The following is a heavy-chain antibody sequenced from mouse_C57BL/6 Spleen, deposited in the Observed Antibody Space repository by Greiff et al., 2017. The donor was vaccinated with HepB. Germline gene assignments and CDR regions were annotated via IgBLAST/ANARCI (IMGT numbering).Heavy chain of an antibody. V-gene: IGHV1-80*01. CDR1: GYAFSSYW. CDR2: IYPGDGDT. CDR3: ARSDYYGSSPAY. Sequence: QVQLQQSGAELVKPGASVKISCKASGYAFSSYWMNWVKQRPGKGLEWIGQIYPGDGDTNYNGKFKGKATLTADKSSSTAYMQLSSLTSEDSAVYFCARSDYYGSSPAYWGQGTLVTVSA. D-gene: IGHD1-1*01. J-gene: IGHJ3*01.